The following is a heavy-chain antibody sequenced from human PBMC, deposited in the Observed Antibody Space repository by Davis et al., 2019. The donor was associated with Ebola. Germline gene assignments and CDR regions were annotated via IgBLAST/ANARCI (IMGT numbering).Heavy chain of an antibody. CDR2: ISYDGSNK. J-gene: IGHJ6*02. V-gene: IGHV3-33*05. Sequence: GESLKISCAASGFTFSSYGMHWVRQAPGKGLEWVAVISYDGSNKYYADSVKGRFTISRDNSKNTLSLRLNSLRAEDTATYYCARLDCTSASCYTGNFYYYYGVDVWGQGTTVTVSS. CDR1: GFTFSSYG. D-gene: IGHD2-2*02. CDR3: ARLDCTSASCYTGNFYYYYGVDV.